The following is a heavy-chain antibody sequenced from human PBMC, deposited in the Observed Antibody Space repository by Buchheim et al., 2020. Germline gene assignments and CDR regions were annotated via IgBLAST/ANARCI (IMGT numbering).Heavy chain of an antibody. CDR3: ARDSQWDLWNGYLGTSENWFDP. CDR2: MNPNSGNT. D-gene: IGHD3-3*01. Sequence: QVQLVQSGAEVKKPGASVKVSCKASGYTFTSYDINWVRQATGQGLEWMGWMNPNSGNTGYAQKFQGRVTMTRNTSISTAYMEMSNLRSEDTALYYCARDSQWDLWNGYLGTSENWFDPWGRGTL. V-gene: IGHV1-8*01. CDR1: GYTFTSYD. J-gene: IGHJ5*02.